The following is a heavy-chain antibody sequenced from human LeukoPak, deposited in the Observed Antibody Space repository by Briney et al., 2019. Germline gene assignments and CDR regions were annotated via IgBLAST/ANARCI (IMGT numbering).Heavy chain of an antibody. CDR2: VKEDGTTK. J-gene: IGHJ4*02. CDR3: VSQEVVPH. CDR1: GFSFTNYW. D-gene: IGHD2-15*01. Sequence: GGSLRLSCAASGFSFTNYWMGWVRQAPGKGLEWVANVKEDGTTKQYVDSVKGRFTISRDNAKNSLYLQMDSLRAEDTAVYYCVSQEVVPHWGQGTLVSVSS. V-gene: IGHV3-7*01.